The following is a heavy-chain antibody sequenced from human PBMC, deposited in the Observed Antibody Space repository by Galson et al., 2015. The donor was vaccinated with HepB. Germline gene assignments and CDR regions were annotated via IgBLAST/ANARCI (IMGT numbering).Heavy chain of an antibody. D-gene: IGHD3-10*01. J-gene: IGHJ4*02. V-gene: IGHV3-23*01. CDR2: IGGSGTKT. Sequence: SLRLSCAASGFTVTRYAMNWVRQAPGKGLEWVSSIGGSGTKTYYADSVKGRFTISRDNSKNTVSLHKSSLRAEDTAIYYCAKGAIRGVTPHYFDYWGQGTLVTVSS. CDR3: AKGAIRGVTPHYFDY. CDR1: GFTVTRYA.